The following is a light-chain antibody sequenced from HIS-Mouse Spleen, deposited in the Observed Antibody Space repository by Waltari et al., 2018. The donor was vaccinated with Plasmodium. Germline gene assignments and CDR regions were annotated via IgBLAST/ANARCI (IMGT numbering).Light chain of an antibody. CDR1: PSVSIN. Sequence: EIVMTQSPATLSVSPGERATLSCRASPSVSINLAWYQQKPGQAPRLLIYGASTRATGIPARFSGSGSGTEFTLTISSLQSEDFAVYYCQQYNNWSFTFGHGTKVDIK. V-gene: IGKV3-15*01. CDR3: QQYNNWSFT. CDR2: GAS. J-gene: IGKJ3*01.